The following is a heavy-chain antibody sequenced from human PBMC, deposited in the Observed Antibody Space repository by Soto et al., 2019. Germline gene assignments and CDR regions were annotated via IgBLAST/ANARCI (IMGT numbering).Heavy chain of an antibody. J-gene: IGHJ5*02. CDR2: INAGNGNT. D-gene: IGHD1-26*01. CDR3: ARVIPSRELRVSFWFDP. Sequence: QVQLVQSGAEVKKPGASVKVSCKASGYTFTSYAMHWVRQAPGQRLEWMGWINAGNGNTKYSQKFQGRVTITRDTSASTAYMELSSLRSEDTAVYYWARVIPSRELRVSFWFDPWGQGTLVTVSS. CDR1: GYTFTSYA. V-gene: IGHV1-3*01.